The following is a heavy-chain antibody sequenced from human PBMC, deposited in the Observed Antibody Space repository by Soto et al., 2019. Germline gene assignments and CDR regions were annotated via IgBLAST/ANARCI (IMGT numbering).Heavy chain of an antibody. Sequence: QVQLVESGGGVVQPGTSLRLSCVGSGFTFRSYVIHWVRQAPGKGLEWVALTSYDGSGKYYGDSVRGRFTISRDNSRNTVDLQMDSLRLADTALYYCARWGTTGGLDVWGQGTLVSVSS. CDR3: ARWGTTGGLDV. V-gene: IGHV3-30*19. CDR2: TSYDGSGK. CDR1: GFTFRSYV. D-gene: IGHD3-16*01. J-gene: IGHJ1*01.